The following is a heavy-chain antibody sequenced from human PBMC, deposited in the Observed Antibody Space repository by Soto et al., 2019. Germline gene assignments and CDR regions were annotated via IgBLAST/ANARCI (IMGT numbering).Heavy chain of an antibody. CDR3: ARGGGDY. V-gene: IGHV3-30*04. CDR2: ISYDGSNK. J-gene: IGHJ4*02. Sequence: GGSLRLSCAASGFTFSSYAMHWVRQAPGKGLEWVAVISYDGSNKYYADSVKGRFTISRDNSKNTMYLQMNSLRAEDTGVYYCARGGGDYWGQGTLVTVSS. CDR1: GFTFSSYA. D-gene: IGHD3-16*01.